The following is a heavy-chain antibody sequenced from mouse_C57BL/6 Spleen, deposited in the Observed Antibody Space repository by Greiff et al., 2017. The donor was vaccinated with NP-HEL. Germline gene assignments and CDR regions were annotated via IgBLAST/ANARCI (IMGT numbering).Heavy chain of an antibody. D-gene: IGHD1-1*01. Sequence: EVQLVESGGGLVKPGGSLKLSCAASGFTFSDYGMHWVRQAPEKGLEWVAYISSGSSTIYYADTVTGRFTISRDNAKNTLFLQMTSLRSEDTAMYYCAHRYYGSFDYWGQGTTLTVSS. CDR3: AHRYYGSFDY. CDR2: ISSGSSTI. V-gene: IGHV5-17*01. J-gene: IGHJ2*01. CDR1: GFTFSDYG.